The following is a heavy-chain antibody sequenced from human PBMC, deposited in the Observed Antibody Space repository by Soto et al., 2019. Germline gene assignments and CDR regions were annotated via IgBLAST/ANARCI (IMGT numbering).Heavy chain of an antibody. D-gene: IGHD5-12*01. Sequence: AETLSLTCNVSGGSIDSASYYWSWIRQPPGKGLEWSGYIFHSGSTNYNPSLKSRVTISLDMSKNQFSLNLRSVIAAATAVYYCARTRGYSGYDFDSWGQGILVTVSS. J-gene: IGHJ4*02. CDR2: IFHSGST. CDR3: ARTRGYSGYDFDS. V-gene: IGHV4-61*01. CDR1: GGSIDSASYY.